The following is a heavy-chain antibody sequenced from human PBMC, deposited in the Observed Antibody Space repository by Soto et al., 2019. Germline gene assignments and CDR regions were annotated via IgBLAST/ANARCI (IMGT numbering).Heavy chain of an antibody. CDR1: GFTFSSYS. Sequence: GGSLRLSCAASGFTFSSYSMNWVRQAPGKGLEWVSSISSSSSYIYYADSVKGRFTISRDNAKNSLYLQMNSLRAEDTAVYYCARGIAYCGGDCYPGDYWGQGTLVTVSS. CDR3: ARGIAYCGGDCYPGDY. D-gene: IGHD2-21*02. J-gene: IGHJ4*02. CDR2: ISSSSSYI. V-gene: IGHV3-21*01.